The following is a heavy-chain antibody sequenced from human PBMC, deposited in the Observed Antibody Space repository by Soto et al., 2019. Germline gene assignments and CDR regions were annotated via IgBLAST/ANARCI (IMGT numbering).Heavy chain of an antibody. CDR2: IYPGDSDT. V-gene: IGHV5-51*01. J-gene: IGHJ4*02. D-gene: IGHD3-10*01. Sequence: GESLKISCKGSGYSFTSYWIGWVRQMPGKGLEWMGIIYPGDSDTRYSPSFQGQVTISADKSISTANLQWSSLKASDTAMYYCVRPYYYGSGSYLYFDYWGQGSLVTVSS. CDR3: VRPYYYGSGSYLYFDY. CDR1: GYSFTSYW.